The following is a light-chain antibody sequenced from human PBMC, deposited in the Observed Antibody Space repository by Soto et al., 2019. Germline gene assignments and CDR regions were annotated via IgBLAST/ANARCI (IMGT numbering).Light chain of an antibody. CDR3: QSYDSSLSGSG. J-gene: IGLJ1*01. Sequence: QSVLTQPPSVSGAPGQRVTISCTGSSSNIGAGYDVHWYQQLPGTAPKLLIYGNSNRPSGVPDRFSGSKSGTSASLAITGLQAEDEAYYYCQSYDSSLSGSGFGTGTKVTVL. V-gene: IGLV1-40*01. CDR2: GNS. CDR1: SSNIGAGYD.